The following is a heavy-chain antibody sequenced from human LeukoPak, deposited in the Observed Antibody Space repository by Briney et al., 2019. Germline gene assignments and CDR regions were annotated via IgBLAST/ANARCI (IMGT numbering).Heavy chain of an antibody. CDR1: GGAISSYS. CDR2: IYYSGST. V-gene: IGHV4-59*01. J-gene: IGHJ6*02. D-gene: IGHD3-3*01. CDR3: ARAGTYYDFWSGWPPTYYYYYGMDV. Sequence: PSETLSLTCTVSGGAISSYSWSWVRQPPGKGLEWIGYIYYSGSTNYNPSLKSRVTISVDTSKNQFSLKLSSVTAADTAVYYCARAGTYYDFWSGWPPTYYYYYGMDVWGQGTTVTVSS.